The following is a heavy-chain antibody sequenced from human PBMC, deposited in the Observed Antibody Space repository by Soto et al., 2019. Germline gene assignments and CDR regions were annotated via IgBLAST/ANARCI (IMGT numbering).Heavy chain of an antibody. CDR2: IYSGGSA. J-gene: IGHJ4*02. D-gene: IGHD5-18*01. V-gene: IGHV3-66*04. CDR3: ARHGYSYGGAYFDY. CDR1: GFTFSSNY. Sequence: EVQLVESGGGLVQPGGSLRLSCAASGFTFSSNYMSWVRQAPGKGLEWVSGIYSGGSAYYADSVKGRFTISRDNSKTTLYLQMNSLRAEDPPVYYCARHGYSYGGAYFDYWGQGHLVTVSS.